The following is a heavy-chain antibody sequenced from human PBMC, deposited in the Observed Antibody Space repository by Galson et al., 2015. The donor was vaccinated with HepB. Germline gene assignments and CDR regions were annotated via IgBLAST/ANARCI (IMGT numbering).Heavy chain of an antibody. CDR2: INPDGSEK. D-gene: IGHD3-10*01. Sequence: SLRLSCAASEFTFSSYWMNWVRQAPGKGLEWVANINPDGSEKYYVASLKGRFTISRDNAKNSLYLQMDSLRAEDTAVYYCARRISLVRGIITKPDYYYGIDVWGQGTLVTVSS. CDR1: EFTFSSYW. J-gene: IGHJ6*02. CDR3: ARRISLVRGIITKPDYYYGIDV. V-gene: IGHV3-7*03.